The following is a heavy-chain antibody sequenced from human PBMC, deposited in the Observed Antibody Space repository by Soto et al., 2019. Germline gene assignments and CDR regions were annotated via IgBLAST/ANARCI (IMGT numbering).Heavy chain of an antibody. CDR3: AKVDEKYGDYWYFDL. J-gene: IGHJ2*01. CDR1: GFTFSSYA. V-gene: IGHV3-23*01. D-gene: IGHD4-17*01. Sequence: GSLRLSCAASGFTFSSYAMSWVRQAPGKGLEWVSAISGSGGSTYYADSVKGRFTISRDNSKNTLYLQMNSLRAEDTAVYYCAKVDEKYGDYWYFDLWGRGTLVTVSS. CDR2: ISGSGGST.